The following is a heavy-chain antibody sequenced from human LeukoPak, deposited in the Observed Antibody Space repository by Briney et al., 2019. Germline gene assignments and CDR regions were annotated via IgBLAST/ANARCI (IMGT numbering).Heavy chain of an antibody. CDR1: GGSFSGYY. CDR2: INHSGST. V-gene: IGHV4-34*01. Sequence: SETLSLTCAVYGGSFSGYYWSWIRPPPGKGLEWIGEINHSGSTNYNPSLKSRVTISVDTSKNQFSLKLSSVTAADTAVYYCARAAFQFDYWGQGTLVTVSS. D-gene: IGHD6-13*01. J-gene: IGHJ4*02. CDR3: ARAAFQFDY.